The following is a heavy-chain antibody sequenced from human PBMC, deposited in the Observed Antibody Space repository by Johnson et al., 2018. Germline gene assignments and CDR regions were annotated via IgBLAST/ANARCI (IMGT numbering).Heavy chain of an antibody. D-gene: IGHD2-21*01. CDR2: ITWNGDNK. J-gene: IGHJ6*03. V-gene: IGHV3-9*01. CDR3: GRDIAPLGFYIDV. CDR1: GFIFDDHA. Sequence: VQLVESGGGLVQPGRSLRLSCATSGFIFDDHAMHWVRQVPGKGLEWVSGITWNGDNKVYADSVKGRFNISRDNTKNSLYLQLNSLRPEDTALYYCGRDIAPLGFYIDVWGKGTTVTVSS.